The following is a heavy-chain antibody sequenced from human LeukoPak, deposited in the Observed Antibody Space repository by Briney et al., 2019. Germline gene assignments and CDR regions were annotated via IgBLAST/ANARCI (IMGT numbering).Heavy chain of an antibody. Sequence: PGGPLSLSCAASGFTFSSYDMRWVRQAPGKGLEWVSAISGSGGSTYYAGAVKGRFTLSRDDSRNTVYLQLNNLRVEDTAGYYCARASWVSSADAVWWGQGTVVTVSS. J-gene: IGHJ4*02. CDR2: ISGSGGST. CDR3: ARASWVSSADAVW. D-gene: IGHD3-16*01. V-gene: IGHV3-23*01. CDR1: GFTFSSYD.